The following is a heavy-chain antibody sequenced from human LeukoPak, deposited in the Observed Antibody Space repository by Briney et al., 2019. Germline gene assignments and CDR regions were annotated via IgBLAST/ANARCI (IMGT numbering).Heavy chain of an antibody. Sequence: GGSLRLSCAASGFTFSSYAMSWVRQAPGKGLEWVSAISGSGGSTYYADSVTGRFTISRDNSKNTLYLQMNSLRAEDTAVYYCAKDSSGWYVGYFDYWGQGTLVTVSS. CDR3: AKDSSGWYVGYFDY. J-gene: IGHJ4*02. D-gene: IGHD6-19*01. CDR2: ISGSGGST. V-gene: IGHV3-23*01. CDR1: GFTFSSYA.